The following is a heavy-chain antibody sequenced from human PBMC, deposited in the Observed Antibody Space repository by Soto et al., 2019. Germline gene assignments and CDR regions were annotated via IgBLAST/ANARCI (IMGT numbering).Heavy chain of an antibody. V-gene: IGHV3-23*01. Sequence: EVQLLESGGGLVQPGGSLRLSCAASGFSFSTFEMSWVRQAPGRGLEWVSFISDDGSRTYYADAVKGRFTISRDNSKQTLYFKMNALTAEGTAVYACVKGGWLDFWGQGTLVTVSS. D-gene: IGHD3-16*01. J-gene: IGHJ5*01. CDR2: ISDDGSRT. CDR3: VKGGWLDF. CDR1: GFSFSTFE.